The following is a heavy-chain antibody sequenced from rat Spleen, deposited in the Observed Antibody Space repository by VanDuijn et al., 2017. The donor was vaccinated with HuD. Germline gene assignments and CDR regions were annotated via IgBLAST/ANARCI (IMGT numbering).Heavy chain of an antibody. CDR3: ARYRDTYGHVGIFDY. CDR1: GYSITSNY. Sequence: EVQLQESGPGLVKPSHSLSLTCSVTGYSITSNYWGWIRKFPGNKMEWMGYIDFSGSTGYNPSLKARISITRDLSKNQFFLQLNSVSTEDTAIYYCARYRDTYGHVGIFDYWGQGASVTVSS. J-gene: IGHJ4*01. D-gene: IGHD2-5*01. CDR2: IDFSGST. V-gene: IGHV3-1*01.